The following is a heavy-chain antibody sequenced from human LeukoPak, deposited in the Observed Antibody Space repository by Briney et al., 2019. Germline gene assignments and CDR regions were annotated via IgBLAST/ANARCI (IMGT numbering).Heavy chain of an antibody. D-gene: IGHD2/OR15-2a*01. J-gene: IGHJ5*02. CDR3: GRAKGIVRTEMGWFDP. CDR2: TYYIGST. V-gene: IGHV4-59*11. Sequence: KPSETLSLTCTVSGGSIISHYWSWLRQPPGKGLEWIGYTYYIGSTNYNPCLNSRVTISVDPSKNPFSLKLSSVTAADAAVYYCGRAKGIVRTEMGWFDPWGQGTLVTVSS. CDR1: GGSIISHY.